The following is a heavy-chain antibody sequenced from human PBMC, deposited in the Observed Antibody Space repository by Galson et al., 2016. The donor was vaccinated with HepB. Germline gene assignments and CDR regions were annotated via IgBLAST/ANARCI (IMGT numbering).Heavy chain of an antibody. CDR3: ARFTQEWLDRVYYFDY. Sequence: SWVRQAPGKGLEWVSAISGDGGSTYYAGSVQGRFTSSRDRSTNTMYLQMNSLRTDDTAVYYCARFTQEWLDRVYYFDYWGQGTLVTVTS. J-gene: IGHJ4*02. D-gene: IGHD6-19*01. CDR2: ISGDGGST. V-gene: IGHV3-23*01.